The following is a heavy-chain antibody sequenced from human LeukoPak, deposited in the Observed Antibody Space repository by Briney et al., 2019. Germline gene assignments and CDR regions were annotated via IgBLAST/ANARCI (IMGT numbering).Heavy chain of an antibody. Sequence: GGSLRLSCAASGFTFSSYAMSWVRQAPGKGLEWVSAISGSGGSTYYADSVKGRFAISRDNSKNTLYLQMNSLRAEDTVVYYCVTSGYSSRYFDYWGQGTLVTVSS. CDR2: ISGSGGST. J-gene: IGHJ4*02. D-gene: IGHD6-13*01. CDR3: VTSGYSSRYFDY. CDR1: GFTFSSYA. V-gene: IGHV3-23*01.